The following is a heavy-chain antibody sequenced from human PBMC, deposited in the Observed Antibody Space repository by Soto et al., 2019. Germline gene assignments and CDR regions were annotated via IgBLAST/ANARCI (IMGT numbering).Heavy chain of an antibody. CDR2: LSAYNGNT. CDR3: ATVVGAVPY. Sequence: GASVKVSCKASGYTFTSCALSWVRQAPGQGLEWMGWLSAYNGNTNYAQNLQGRVTVTTDTSTDTAYMELRSLRSDDTAVYYCATVVGAVPYWGQGTLVTVSS. CDR1: GYTFTSCA. J-gene: IGHJ4*02. V-gene: IGHV1-18*01. D-gene: IGHD1-26*01.